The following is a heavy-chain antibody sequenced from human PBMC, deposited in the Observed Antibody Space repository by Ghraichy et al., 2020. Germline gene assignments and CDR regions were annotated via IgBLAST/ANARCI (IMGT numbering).Heavy chain of an antibody. CDR3: ARGENYYYDSSGYYLNDY. Sequence: SETLSLTCAVYGGSFSGYYWSWIRQPPGKGLEWIWEINNSGSTNYNPSLKSRVTISVETSKNQFSLKLSSVTAADTAVYYCARGENYYYDSSGYYLNDYWGQGTLVTVSS. J-gene: IGHJ4*02. CDR1: GGSFSGYY. D-gene: IGHD3-22*01. V-gene: IGHV4-34*01. CDR2: INNSGST.